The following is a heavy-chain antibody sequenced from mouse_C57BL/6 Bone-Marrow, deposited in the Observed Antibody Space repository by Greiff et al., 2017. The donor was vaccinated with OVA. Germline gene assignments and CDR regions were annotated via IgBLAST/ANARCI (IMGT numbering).Heavy chain of an antibody. Sequence: DVKLVESGGGLVQPGGSLSLSCAASGFTFTDYYMSWVRQPPGKALEWLGFIRNKANGYTTEYSASVKGRFTISRDNSQSILYLQMNALRAEDSATYYCARGRRGPYYAMDYWGQGTSVTVSS. CDR2: IRNKANGYTT. CDR1: GFTFTDYY. CDR3: ARGRRGPYYAMDY. J-gene: IGHJ4*01. V-gene: IGHV7-3*01.